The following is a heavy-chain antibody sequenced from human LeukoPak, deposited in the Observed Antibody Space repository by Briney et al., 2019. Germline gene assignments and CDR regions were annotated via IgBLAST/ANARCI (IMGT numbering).Heavy chain of an antibody. CDR2: INPNSGGT. D-gene: IGHD3-16*01. Sequence: ASVKVFCKASGYTFTGYYMHWVRQAPGQGLEWMGWINPNSGGTNYAQKFQGRVTMTRDTSISTAYMELSRLRSDDTAVYYCARFWGYAPYNWFDPWGQGTLVTVSS. CDR3: ARFWGYAPYNWFDP. J-gene: IGHJ5*02. CDR1: GYTFTGYY. V-gene: IGHV1-2*02.